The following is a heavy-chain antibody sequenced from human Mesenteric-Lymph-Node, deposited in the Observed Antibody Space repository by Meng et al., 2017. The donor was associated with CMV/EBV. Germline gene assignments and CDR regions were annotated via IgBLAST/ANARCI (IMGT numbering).Heavy chain of an antibody. Sequence: GESLKNSCAASGFIFGSYGMHWVRQAPGKGLVWVLGISSDGSSTSYADSVKGRFSISRDNAKNTVYVQMNSLRAEDTAVYYCANVRLGSWGKGTLVTVSS. D-gene: IGHD1-26*01. CDR2: ISSDGSST. V-gene: IGHV3-74*01. CDR3: ANVRLGS. CDR1: GFIFGSYG. J-gene: IGHJ5*02.